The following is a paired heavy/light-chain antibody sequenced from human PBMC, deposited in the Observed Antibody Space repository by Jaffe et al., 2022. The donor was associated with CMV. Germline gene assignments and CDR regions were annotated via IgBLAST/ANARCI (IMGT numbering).Light chain of an antibody. Sequence: DIVMTQSPDSLAVSLGERATINCKSSQSVLYSSNNKDYLGWYQQKPGQPPKLLIYWASTRESGVPDRFSGSGSGTDFTLTISSLQAEDVAVYYCQQYYTIPYTFGQGTKLEIK. J-gene: IGKJ2*01. CDR1: QSVLYSSNNKDY. CDR3: QQYYTIPYT. CDR2: WAS. V-gene: IGKV4-1*01.
Heavy chain of an antibody. CDR2: IYHSGST. Sequence: QVQLQESGPGLVKPSQTLSLTCTVSGGSISSGSNYWSWIRQHPGKALEWIGYIYHSGSTYYNPSLESRVTISVDTSKNQFSLKLSSVTAADTAVYYCARDDISMMSPGSFDIWGQGTMVTVSS. V-gene: IGHV4-31*03. CDR3: ARDDISMMSPGSFDI. CDR1: GGSISSGSNY. D-gene: IGHD3-22*01. J-gene: IGHJ3*02.